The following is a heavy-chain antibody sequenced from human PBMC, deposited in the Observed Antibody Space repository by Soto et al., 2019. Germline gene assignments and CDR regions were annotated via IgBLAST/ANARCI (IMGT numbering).Heavy chain of an antibody. CDR2: ISYDGSNK. J-gene: IGHJ4*02. Sequence: GGSLRLSCAASGFTFSSYGMHWVRQAPGKGLEWVAVISYDGSNKYYADSVKGRFTISRDNSKNTLYLQMNSLRAEDTAVYYCAKDRLGYYDSSGPDPNYFDYWGQGTLVTVSS. CDR1: GFTFSSYG. D-gene: IGHD3-22*01. CDR3: AKDRLGYYDSSGPDPNYFDY. V-gene: IGHV3-30*18.